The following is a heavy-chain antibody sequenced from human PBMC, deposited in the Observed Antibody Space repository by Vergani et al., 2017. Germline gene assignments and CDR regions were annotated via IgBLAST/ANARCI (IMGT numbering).Heavy chain of an antibody. Sequence: EVQLLESGGGLVQPGGSLRLSCAASGFTFSSYAMSWVRQAPGKGLEWVSAISGSVGSTYYADSVKGRFTISRDKSKNTLYLQMNSLRSEDTAVYYCAIVIPLGGQQLVSRQVFDYWGQGTLVTVSS. CDR1: GFTFSSYA. J-gene: IGHJ4*02. V-gene: IGHV3-23*01. CDR3: AIVIPLGGQQLVSRQVFDY. D-gene: IGHD6-13*01. CDR2: ISGSVGST.